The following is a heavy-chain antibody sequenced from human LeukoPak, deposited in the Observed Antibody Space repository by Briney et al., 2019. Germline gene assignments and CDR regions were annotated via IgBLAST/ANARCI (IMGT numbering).Heavy chain of an antibody. V-gene: IGHV3-NL1*01. Sequence: GGSLRLSCAASGFTFSSYGMHWVRQAPGKGLEWVSLIYSGGSTYYADSVKGRSTISRDNAKNSLYLQMNSLGAEDTALYYCAKDLNYDILTGSDAFDIWGQGTMVTVSS. CDR2: IYSGGST. CDR3: AKDLNYDILTGSDAFDI. CDR1: GFTFSSYG. D-gene: IGHD3-9*01. J-gene: IGHJ3*02.